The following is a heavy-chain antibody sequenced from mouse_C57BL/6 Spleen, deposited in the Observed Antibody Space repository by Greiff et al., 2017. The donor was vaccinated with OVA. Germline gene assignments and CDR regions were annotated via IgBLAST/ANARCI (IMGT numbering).Heavy chain of an antibody. CDR3: ARAVDYGYCDV. J-gene: IGHJ1*03. CDR1: GFTFSDSG. V-gene: IGHV5-17*01. D-gene: IGHD1-1*01. Sequence: EVQLVESGGGLVKPGGSLKLSCAASGFTFSDSGMHWVRQAPEKGLEWVAYISSGSSTIYYADTVKGRFTISRDNAKNTLCLQMTSLRSEDTAMYYCARAVDYGYCDVWGTGTTVTVSS. CDR2: ISSGSSTI.